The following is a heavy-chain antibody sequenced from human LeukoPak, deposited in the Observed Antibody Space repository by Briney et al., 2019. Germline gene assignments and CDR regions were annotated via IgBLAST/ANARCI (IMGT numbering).Heavy chain of an antibody. Sequence: GASVKVSCKASGGTFSSYAISWVRQAPGQGLEWMGRIIPIFGTANYAQKFQGRVTITADKYTSTAYMELSSLRSEDTAVYYCARERDYSNSVDYYYYYYYMDVWGKGTTVTVSS. CDR1: GGTFSSYA. J-gene: IGHJ6*03. D-gene: IGHD4-11*01. CDR3: ARERDYSNSVDYYYYYYYMDV. V-gene: IGHV1-69*06. CDR2: IIPIFGTA.